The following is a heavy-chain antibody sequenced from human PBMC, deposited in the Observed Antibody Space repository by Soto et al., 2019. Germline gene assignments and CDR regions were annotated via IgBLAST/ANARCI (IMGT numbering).Heavy chain of an antibody. CDR1: VFSFSTYD. CDR3: ARDRCFDGSCYSASDF. Sequence: GALRLSCVASVFSFSTYDMDWVRQAPGKAPEWIAHISTTSFTIYYADSVKGRFTISRDNVRNSLYLEMKSLRDEDTAVYYCARDRCFDGSCYSASDFWGQGIQVTVSS. V-gene: IGHV3-48*02. D-gene: IGHD2-15*01. J-gene: IGHJ4*02. CDR2: ISTTSFTI.